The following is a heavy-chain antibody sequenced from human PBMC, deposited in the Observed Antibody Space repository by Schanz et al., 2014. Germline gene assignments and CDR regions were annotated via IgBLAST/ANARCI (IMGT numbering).Heavy chain of an antibody. CDR3: ARDRQQLVGRIGYYYGMDV. J-gene: IGHJ6*02. Sequence: EVQLVESGGGLVQPGGSLRLSCETSGFTFSNHAMSWVRQAPGKGLEWVSAISGRGGRTYYADSVKGRFTISRDNSKNTLYLQMNSLRAEDTAVYYCARDRQQLVGRIGYYYGMDVWGQGTTVTVSS. D-gene: IGHD6-13*01. CDR2: ISGRGGRT. V-gene: IGHV3-23*04. CDR1: GFTFSNHA.